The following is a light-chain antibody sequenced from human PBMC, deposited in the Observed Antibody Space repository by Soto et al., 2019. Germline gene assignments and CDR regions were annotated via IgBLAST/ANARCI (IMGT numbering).Light chain of an antibody. CDR1: QSVTKW. Sequence: DIQMTQSPSTLSASVGDRVTLTCRASQSVTKWVAWYQQRPGQAPKLLIYKASSLESGVPSRFSGSGSGTEFTLTISSLQPDDFATYYCQQYNSYSYTFGQGTRLEI. J-gene: IGKJ5*01. CDR3: QQYNSYSYT. V-gene: IGKV1-5*03. CDR2: KAS.